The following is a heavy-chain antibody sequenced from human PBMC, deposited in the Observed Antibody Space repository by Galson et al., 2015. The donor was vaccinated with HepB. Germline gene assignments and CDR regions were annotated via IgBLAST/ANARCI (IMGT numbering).Heavy chain of an antibody. CDR1: GFTFSSYG. CDR2: ISYDGSNK. Sequence: SLRLSCAASGFTFSSYGMHWVRQAPGKGLEWVAVISYDGSNKYYADSVKGRFTISKDNSKNTLYLQMNSLRAEDTAVYYCAKEVYDAFDIWGQVKIVAVAS. CDR3: AKEVYDAFDI. V-gene: IGHV3-30*18. J-gene: IGHJ3*02.